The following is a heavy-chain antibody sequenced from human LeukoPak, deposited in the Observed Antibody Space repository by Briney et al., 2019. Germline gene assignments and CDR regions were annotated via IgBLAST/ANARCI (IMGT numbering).Heavy chain of an antibody. V-gene: IGHV3-23*01. Sequence: GGSLRLSCAASGFTFSTYTMYWVRHPPGKRLEWVSIIGSSGGGIHYADSVKGRFTTSRDNSKNALYLQMNSLRVEDTAVYYCAIDPNWGTHSWGQGVLVTVSS. J-gene: IGHJ4*02. CDR1: GFTFSTYT. CDR3: AIDPNWGTHS. D-gene: IGHD7-27*01. CDR2: IGSSGGGI.